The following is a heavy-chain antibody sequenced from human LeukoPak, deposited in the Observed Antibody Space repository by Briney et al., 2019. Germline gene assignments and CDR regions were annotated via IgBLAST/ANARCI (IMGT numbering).Heavy chain of an antibody. CDR3: AKAVSAAMVPYYFDY. J-gene: IGHJ4*02. CDR2: NSGSGGST. D-gene: IGHD5-18*01. V-gene: IGHV3-23*01. Sequence: PGASLSLSCAASGFTFSSYAMSWVRQAPGRGPNADPANSGSGGSTYYADSVKGRFTISRDNSKNTLYLQMNSLRAEDTAVYYCAKAVSAAMVPYYFDYWGQGTLVTVSS. CDR1: GFTFSSYA.